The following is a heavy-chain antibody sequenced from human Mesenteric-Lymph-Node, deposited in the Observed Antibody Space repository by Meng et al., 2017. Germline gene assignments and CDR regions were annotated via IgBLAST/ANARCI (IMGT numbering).Heavy chain of an antibody. Sequence: SETLSLTCTVSGGSISSSSYYWGWIRQPPGKGLEWIGSIYYSGSTYYNPSLKSRVTISVDTSKNLFSLKLSSVTAADTAVYYCASITMVRGVIIFADYWGQGTLVTSPQ. CDR2: IYYSGST. J-gene: IGHJ4*02. D-gene: IGHD3-10*01. V-gene: IGHV4-39*07. CDR3: ASITMVRGVIIFADY. CDR1: GGSISSSSYY.